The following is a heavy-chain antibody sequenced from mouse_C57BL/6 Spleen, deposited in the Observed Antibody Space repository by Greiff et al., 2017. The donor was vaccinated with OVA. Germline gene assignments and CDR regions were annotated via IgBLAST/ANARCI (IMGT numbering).Heavy chain of an antibody. CDR1: GYTFTSYG. D-gene: IGHD1-1*01. Sequence: VQVVESGAELARPGASVKLSCKASGYTFTSYGISWVKQRTGQGLEWIGEIYPRSGNTYYNEKFKGKATLTADKSSSTAYMELRSLTSEDSAVYFCADYYYGSSGAYWGQGTLVTVSA. V-gene: IGHV1-81*01. J-gene: IGHJ3*01. CDR2: IYPRSGNT. CDR3: ADYYYGSSGAY.